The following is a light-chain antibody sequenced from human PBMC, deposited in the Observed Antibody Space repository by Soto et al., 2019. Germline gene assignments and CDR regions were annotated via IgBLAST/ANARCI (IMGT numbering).Light chain of an antibody. CDR1: QSINYN. V-gene: IGKV3-15*01. CDR3: QQHKIWSPWT. J-gene: IGKJ1*01. CDR2: GAS. Sequence: EIVMTQSPATLSVSPGEGATLSCRARQSINYNLSWYQQKPGQAPSLLISGASTRATGIPAKFSGSGSGTEFTHTISSLQCEDFAVYFCQQHKIWSPWTLGLGTQVEIK.